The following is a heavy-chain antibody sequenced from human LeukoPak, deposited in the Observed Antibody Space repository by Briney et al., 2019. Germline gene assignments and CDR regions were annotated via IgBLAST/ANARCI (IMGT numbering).Heavy chain of an antibody. CDR3: ARDRVVVTAYYGMDV. J-gene: IGHJ6*02. Sequence: SETLSLTCAVHGGSFSGYYWSWTRRPPGKGLEWIGYIYYSGSTNYNPSLKSRISISVDTSKNQISLKLNSVTAADTAVYYCARDRVVVTAYYGMDVWGQGTTVTVSS. V-gene: IGHV4-59*01. D-gene: IGHD2-21*02. CDR1: GGSFSGYY. CDR2: IYYSGST.